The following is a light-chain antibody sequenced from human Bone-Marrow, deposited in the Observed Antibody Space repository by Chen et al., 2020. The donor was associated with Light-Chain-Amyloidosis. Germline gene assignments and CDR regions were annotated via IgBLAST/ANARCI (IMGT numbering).Light chain of an antibody. J-gene: IGLJ1*01. CDR3: SSYTITNTLV. CDR1: SSDVVGDNH. Sequence: QSALTQPASVSGSPGQSITISCTGTSSDVVGDNHVSWYQQHPDKAPKLMIYEVTNRPSWVPDRFSGSKSDNTASLTISGLQTEDEADYFCSSYTITNTLVFGSGTRVTV. V-gene: IGLV2-14*01. CDR2: EVT.